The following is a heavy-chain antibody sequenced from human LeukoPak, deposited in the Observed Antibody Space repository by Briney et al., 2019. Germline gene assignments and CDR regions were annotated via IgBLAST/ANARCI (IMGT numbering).Heavy chain of an antibody. CDR3: ARAAMNLDGYNWWYFDY. Sequence: ASVKVSCKASGYTFTGYYMHWVRQAPGQGLEWMGWINPNSGGTKYAQKFQGWVGTAYMELRRLRSDDTAVYYCARAAMNLDGYNWWYFDYWGQGTLVTVSS. CDR2: INPNSGGT. D-gene: IGHD5-24*01. CDR1: GYTFTGYY. V-gene: IGHV1-2*04. J-gene: IGHJ4*02.